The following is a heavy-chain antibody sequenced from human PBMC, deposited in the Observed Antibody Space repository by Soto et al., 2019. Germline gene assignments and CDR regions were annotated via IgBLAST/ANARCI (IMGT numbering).Heavy chain of an antibody. V-gene: IGHV3-74*01. CDR3: ARDYYDSSGYYAEEVVDY. CDR1: GFTFSSYW. J-gene: IGHJ4*02. CDR2: INSDGSST. D-gene: IGHD3-22*01. Sequence: GGSLRLSCAASGFTFSSYWMHWVRQAPGKGLVWVSRINSDGSSTSYADSVKGRFTISRDNAKNTLYLQMNSLRAEDTAVYYCARDYYDSSGYYAEEVVDYWGQGTLVTVSS.